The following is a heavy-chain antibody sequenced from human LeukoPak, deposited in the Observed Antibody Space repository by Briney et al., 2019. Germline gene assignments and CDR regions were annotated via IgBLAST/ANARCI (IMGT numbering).Heavy chain of an antibody. CDR3: AKNLGRYGAADY. Sequence: PGGSLRLSCVASGFTFRSYELDWVRQVPSKGLEWVSHIGSSADVIYYADSVKGRFTISRDNAKNSLYLQMDNLTAEDTAVYYCAKNLGRYGAADYWGQGTLVTVSS. D-gene: IGHD7-27*01. J-gene: IGHJ4*02. V-gene: IGHV3-48*03. CDR1: GFTFRSYE. CDR2: IGSSADVI.